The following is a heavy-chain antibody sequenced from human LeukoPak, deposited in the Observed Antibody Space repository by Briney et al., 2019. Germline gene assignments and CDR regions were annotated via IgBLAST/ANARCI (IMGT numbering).Heavy chain of an antibody. CDR1: GLTFSSHG. CDR2: ISPSGGIT. V-gene: IGHV3-23*01. J-gene: IGHJ3*02. CDR3: ARDHHRRLYNSQARDTFDI. Sequence: GGTLRLSCAASGLTFSSHGMNWVRQAPGKGLEWVSGISPSGGITYYTDSVKGRFTISRDNSKNTQSLQMNSLRAEDTAVYYCARDHHRRLYNSQARDTFDIWGQGTMVTVSS. D-gene: IGHD2/OR15-2a*01.